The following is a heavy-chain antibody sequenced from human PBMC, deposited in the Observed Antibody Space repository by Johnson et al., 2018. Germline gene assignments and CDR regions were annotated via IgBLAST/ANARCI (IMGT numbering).Heavy chain of an antibody. V-gene: IGHV3-9*01. D-gene: IGHD4-17*01. CDR1: GFPFIDYA. Sequence: VQLVESGGGLVQPGGSLRLSCAASGFPFIDYAMSWVRQAPGKGLEWVSSITWNGGSIGYADSVKGRFASSRNNAKNSLYLHKNRLRAEDTALYSCAKSGRPVTRNYYYYYMDVGGKGTTVTVSS. J-gene: IGHJ6*03. CDR2: ITWNGGSI. CDR3: AKSGRPVTRNYYYYYMDV.